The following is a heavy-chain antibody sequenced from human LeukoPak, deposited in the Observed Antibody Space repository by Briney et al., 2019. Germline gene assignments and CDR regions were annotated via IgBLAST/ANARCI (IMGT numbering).Heavy chain of an antibody. J-gene: IGHJ6*02. CDR2: INAGNGNT. V-gene: IGHV1-3*01. D-gene: IGHD3-10*01. CDR3: ARDLDYYGSGSFYYYYGMDV. Sequence: ASVKVSCKASGYTFTSYAMHWVRQAPGQRLEWMGWINAGNGNTKYSQKFQGRVTITRDTSASTAYMELSSLRSEDTAVYYCARDLDYYGSGSFYYYYGMDVWGQGTTVTVSS. CDR1: GYTFTSYA.